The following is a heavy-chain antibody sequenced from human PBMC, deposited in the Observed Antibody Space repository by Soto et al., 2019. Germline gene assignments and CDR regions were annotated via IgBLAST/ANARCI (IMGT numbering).Heavy chain of an antibody. CDR1: GYTFTGYY. D-gene: IGHD5-12*01. CDR3: ARVRDIVATLIDY. J-gene: IGHJ4*02. CDR2: INPNSGGT. Sequence: ASVKVSCKASGYTFTGYYMHWVRQAPGQGLEWMGWINPNSGGTNYAQKFQGRVTMTRDTSISTAYMELSRLRSDDTAVYYCARVRDIVATLIDYWGQGSMGTVPQ. V-gene: IGHV1-2*02.